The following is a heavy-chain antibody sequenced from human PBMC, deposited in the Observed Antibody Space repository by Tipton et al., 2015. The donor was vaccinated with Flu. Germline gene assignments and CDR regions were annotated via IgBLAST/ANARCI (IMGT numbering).Heavy chain of an antibody. J-gene: IGHJ4*02. CDR2: INPNSGGT. CDR3: AGLGDGYNYLVGFDY. D-gene: IGHD5-24*01. V-gene: IGHV1-2*02. CDR1: GYTFTGYY. Sequence: QLVQSGAEVKKPGASVKVSCKASGYTFTGYYMHWVRQAPGQGLEWMGWINPNSGGTNYAQKFQGRVTMTRDTSISTAYTELSRLRSDDPAVYYCAGLGDGYNYLVGFDYWGQGTLVTVSS.